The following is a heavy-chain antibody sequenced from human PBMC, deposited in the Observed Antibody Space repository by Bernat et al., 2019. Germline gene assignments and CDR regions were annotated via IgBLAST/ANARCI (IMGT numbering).Heavy chain of an antibody. CDR3: AKRYSTSWYVEQ. D-gene: IGHD6-13*01. V-gene: IGHV3-23*01. CDR1: GFTFSSYA. CDR2: ITVSGGNT. J-gene: IGHJ1*01. Sequence: EVQLSESGGGLVQPGGSLRLSCAASGFTFSSYAMSWARQAPGKGPEWVAGITVSGGNTYYADSVKGRFTISRDNSKNTLYLQINSLRAEDTAVYYCAKRYSTSWYVEQWGQGTLVTVSS.